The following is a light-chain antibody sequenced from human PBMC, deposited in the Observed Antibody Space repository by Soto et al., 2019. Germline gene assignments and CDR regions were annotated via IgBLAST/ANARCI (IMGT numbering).Light chain of an antibody. CDR2: AAS. CDR1: QSIGSY. V-gene: IGKV1-39*01. CDR3: QQSYITPPIT. Sequence: DLQMTQSPSSLSASVGDRVTITCRASQSIGSYLNWYQHKPGKAPKLLIYAASSLPSGVPSRFSGSGSGTDFTLTISSLQPEDFATYYCQQSYITPPITFGQGTRLDFK. J-gene: IGKJ5*01.